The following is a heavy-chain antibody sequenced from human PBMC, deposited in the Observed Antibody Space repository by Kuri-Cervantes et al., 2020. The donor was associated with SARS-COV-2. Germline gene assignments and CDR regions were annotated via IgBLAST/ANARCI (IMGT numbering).Heavy chain of an antibody. CDR1: GFTFSSYW. J-gene: IGHJ4*02. V-gene: IGHV3-74*01. Sequence: GESLKISCAASGFTFSSYWMHWVRQAPGKGLVWVSRINSDGSSTSYADSVKGRFTISRDNAKNTLYLQMNSLRAEDTAVYYCAKGVAAADSYYFDYWGQGTPVTVSS. CDR3: AKGVAAADSYYFDY. D-gene: IGHD6-13*01. CDR2: INSDGSST.